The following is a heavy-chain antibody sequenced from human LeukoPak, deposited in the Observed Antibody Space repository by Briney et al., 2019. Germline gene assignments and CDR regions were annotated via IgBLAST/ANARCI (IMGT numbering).Heavy chain of an antibody. CDR1: GFTFSSYW. CDR3: ARSDSSGYYYVVFDY. Sequence: GGSLRLSCAASGFTFSSYWMSWVRQAPGKGLEWVASIKRDGSVKKYVDSVQGRFTVSRDNTKNSLYLQMNSLRADDTAVYYCARSDSSGYYYVVFDYWGQGTLVTVSS. V-gene: IGHV3-7*01. CDR2: IKRDGSVK. D-gene: IGHD3-22*01. J-gene: IGHJ4*02.